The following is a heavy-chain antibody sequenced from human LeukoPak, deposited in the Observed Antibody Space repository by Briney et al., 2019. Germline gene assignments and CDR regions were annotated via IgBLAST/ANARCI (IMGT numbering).Heavy chain of an antibody. CDR2: INPNSGGT. V-gene: IGHV1-2*02. CDR3: ARDLLGGKDYYGLGDNFDY. Sequence: ASVKVSCKASGHTFTGYYMHRVRQAPGQGLEWMGWINPNSGGTNYAQKFQGRDTMTRDTSISTAYMELSRLRSDDTAVYYCARDLLGGKDYYGLGDNFDYWGQGTLVTVSS. D-gene: IGHD3-10*01. J-gene: IGHJ4*02. CDR1: GHTFTGYY.